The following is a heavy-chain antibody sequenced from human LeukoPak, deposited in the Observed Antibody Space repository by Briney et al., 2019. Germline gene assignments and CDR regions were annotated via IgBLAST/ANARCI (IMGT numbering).Heavy chain of an antibody. CDR3: AGETTVTTFCEA. J-gene: IGHJ5*02. Sequence: GGSLRLSCVGSGFTFTWYSMTWVRQTPGMGLEWVASISSAGSYIFYRESVKGRFTISRDDANNSVYLHMKSLRDEDTAVYYCAGETTVTTFCEAWGQGTLVTVSS. V-gene: IGHV3-21*01. CDR1: GFTFTWYS. D-gene: IGHD4-17*01. CDR2: ISSAGSYI.